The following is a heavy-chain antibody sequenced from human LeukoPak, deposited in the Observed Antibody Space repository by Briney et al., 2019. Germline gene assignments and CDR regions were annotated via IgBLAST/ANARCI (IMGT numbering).Heavy chain of an antibody. CDR2: IHNNGDI. V-gene: IGHV4-59*01. J-gene: IGHJ4*02. CDR1: GDSIRSYY. CDR3: GRWGYFDSGNYFVVDY. Sequence: SETLSLTCINSGDSIRSYYWNWIRQAPGKALEWIGHIHNNGDIAYNFSLQSRVTISMDTSKNQFSLRLSSVTAADTAVYYCGRWGYFDSGNYFVVDYWGQGTVVTVSS. D-gene: IGHD3-22*01.